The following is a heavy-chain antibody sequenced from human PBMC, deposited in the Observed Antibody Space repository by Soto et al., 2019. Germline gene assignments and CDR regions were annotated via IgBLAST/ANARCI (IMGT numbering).Heavy chain of an antibody. J-gene: IGHJ6*03. CDR2: ISSSSSTI. Sequence: EVQLVESGGGLVQPGGSLRLSCAASGFTFSSYSMNWVRQAPGKGLEWVSYISSSSSTIYYADSVKDRFTISRDNAKNSLYLQMNSLRAEDTAVYYCARAGIPGVIVGYYYYMDVWGKGTTVTVSS. V-gene: IGHV3-48*01. CDR1: GFTFSSYS. D-gene: IGHD3-16*02. CDR3: ARAGIPGVIVGYYYYMDV.